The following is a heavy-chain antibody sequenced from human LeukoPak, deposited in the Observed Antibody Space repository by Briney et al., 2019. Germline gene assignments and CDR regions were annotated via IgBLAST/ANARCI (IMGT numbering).Heavy chain of an antibody. J-gene: IGHJ6*02. V-gene: IGHV1-46*01. CDR1: GYTFTSYY. CDR2: INPSGGST. D-gene: IGHD4-17*01. Sequence: GASVKVSCKASGYTFTSYYMHWVRQASGQGLEWMGIINPSGGSTSYAQKFQGRVTMTRDTSTSTVYMELSSLRSEDTAVYYCATGFYGDQPHTPYYYYGMDVWGQGTTVTVSS. CDR3: ATGFYGDQPHTPYYYYGMDV.